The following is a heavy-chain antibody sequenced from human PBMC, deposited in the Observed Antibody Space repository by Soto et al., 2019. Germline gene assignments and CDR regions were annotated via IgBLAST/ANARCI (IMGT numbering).Heavy chain of an antibody. J-gene: IGHJ5*02. V-gene: IGHV2-5*01. D-gene: IGHD3-22*01. CDR1: GFSLSVYGVR. Sequence: SGPTLVNPTQTLTLSCSFSGFSLSVYGVRVIWFRQPPGETLEWLALIHWNDDKRYSPYLKSRLTITKDTSKNQVVLTLTNLDPLDTGTYFCAHTKDSSGFLTSWGQGILVTVSS. CDR3: AHTKDSSGFLTS. CDR2: IHWNDDK.